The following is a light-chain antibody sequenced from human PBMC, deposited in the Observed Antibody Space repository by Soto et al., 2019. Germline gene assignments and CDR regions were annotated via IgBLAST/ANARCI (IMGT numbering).Light chain of an antibody. Sequence: DIQMTQSPSSLSASVGDRVTITCRASQSINSYLTWYQQKPGKAPQVLIYGASNLQSGVPSRFSGSGSGTDFTLTISSLQPDDFGTYYCQQTYSDPRTFGHGTKVEIK. CDR3: QQTYSDPRT. CDR2: GAS. V-gene: IGKV1-39*01. CDR1: QSINSY. J-gene: IGKJ1*01.